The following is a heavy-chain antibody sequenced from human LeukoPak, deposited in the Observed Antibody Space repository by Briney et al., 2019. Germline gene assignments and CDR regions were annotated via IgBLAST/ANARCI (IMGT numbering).Heavy chain of an antibody. D-gene: IGHD6-13*01. CDR1: GGTFSSYA. CDR2: IIPILGIA. Sequence: GASVKVSCKASGGTFSSYAISWVRQAPGQGLEWMGRIIPILGIANYALKFQGRVTITAGKSTSTAYMELSSLRSEDTAVYYCARDGQGSSSWYEVNYYFDYWGQGTLVTVSS. V-gene: IGHV1-69*04. J-gene: IGHJ4*02. CDR3: ARDGQGSSSWYEVNYYFDY.